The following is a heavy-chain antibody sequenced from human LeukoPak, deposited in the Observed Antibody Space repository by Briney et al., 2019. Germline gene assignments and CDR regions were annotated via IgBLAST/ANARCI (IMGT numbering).Heavy chain of an antibody. J-gene: IGHJ4*02. V-gene: IGHV3-66*01. CDR1: GFTVSSSY. Sequence: PGGSLRLSCAASGFTVSSSYMSWVRQAPGKGLEWVSVIYSGGSTYYADSVKGRFTISRDNSKNTLYLQMNSLRAEDTAVYYCASPSIEHYDSSGYYANWGQGTLVTVSS. CDR3: ASPSIEHYDSSGYYAN. CDR2: IYSGGST. D-gene: IGHD3-22*01.